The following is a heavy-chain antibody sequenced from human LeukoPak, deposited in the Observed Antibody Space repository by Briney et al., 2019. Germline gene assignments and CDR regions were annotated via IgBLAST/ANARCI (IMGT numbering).Heavy chain of an antibody. V-gene: IGHV1-69*06. J-gene: IGHJ4*02. Sequence: SVKVSCKASGGTFSSYAISWVRQAPGQGLEWMGGIIPIFGTANYAQKFQGRVTITADKSTSTAYMELSSLRSEDTAVYYCARVVGDVVANCGGDCYSGISDYWGQGTLVTVSS. CDR1: GGTFSSYA. D-gene: IGHD2-21*02. CDR3: ARVVGDVVANCGGDCYSGISDY. CDR2: IIPIFGTA.